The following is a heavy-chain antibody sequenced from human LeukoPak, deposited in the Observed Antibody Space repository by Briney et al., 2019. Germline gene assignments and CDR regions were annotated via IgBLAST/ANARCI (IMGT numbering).Heavy chain of an antibody. CDR3: AATEVVVPAAPFETFDY. V-gene: IGHV4-61*01. CDR1: GGSVSSGSYY. D-gene: IGHD2-2*01. CDR2: IYYSGST. J-gene: IGHJ4*02. Sequence: SETLSLTCTVSGGSVSSGSYYWSWIRQPPGKGLEWIGYIYYSGSTNYNPSPKSRVTISVDTSKNQFSLKLSSVTAADTAVYYCAATEVVVPAAPFETFDYWGQGTLVTVSS.